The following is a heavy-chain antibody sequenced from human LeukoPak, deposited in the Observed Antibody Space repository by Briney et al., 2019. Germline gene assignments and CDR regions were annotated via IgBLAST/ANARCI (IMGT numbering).Heavy chain of an antibody. Sequence: GASVKVSCKASGYTFTSYYMHWVRQAPGQGLEWMGIINPSGGSTSYAQKFQGRVTMTSDTSTSTVYMELSSLRSEDTAVYYCASRHVVGATVGYYFDYWGQGTLVTVSS. CDR1: GYTFTSYY. J-gene: IGHJ4*02. CDR2: INPSGGST. D-gene: IGHD1-26*01. CDR3: ASRHVVGATVGYYFDY. V-gene: IGHV1-46*03.